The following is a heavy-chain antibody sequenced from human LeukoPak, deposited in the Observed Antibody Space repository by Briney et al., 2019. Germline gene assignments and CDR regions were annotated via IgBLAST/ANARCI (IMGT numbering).Heavy chain of an antibody. V-gene: IGHV4-39*01. Sequence: KPSETLSLTCTVSGGSISSSSSCWGWIRQPPGKGLEWIGSISYTGSTYYNPSLKSRVTISVDTSKNQFSLKLSSVTAADTAVYYCARVLAAAAHFDYWGQGTLVTASS. CDR2: ISYTGST. D-gene: IGHD6-13*01. CDR3: ARVLAAAAHFDY. J-gene: IGHJ4*02. CDR1: GGSISSSSSC.